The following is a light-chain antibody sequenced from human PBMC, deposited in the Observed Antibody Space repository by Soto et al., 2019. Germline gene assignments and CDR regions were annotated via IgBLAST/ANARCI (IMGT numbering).Light chain of an antibody. J-gene: IGKJ4*01. V-gene: IGKV3-15*01. CDR3: QQYSKWPLT. Sequence: EIVMTQSPATLSVSPAERVTLSCRASQSVSSYLAWYQQKPGQAPRLLIYGASTGATGIPARFSGSGSGTEFILTISSLQSEDFAVYYCQQYSKWPLTFGGGTKVDIK. CDR1: QSVSSY. CDR2: GAS.